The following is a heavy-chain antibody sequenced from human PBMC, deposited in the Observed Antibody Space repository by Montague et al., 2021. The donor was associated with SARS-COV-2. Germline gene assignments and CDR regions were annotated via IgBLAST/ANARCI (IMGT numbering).Heavy chain of an antibody. CDR1: GGSFSGYY. Sequence: SETLSLTCAVYGGSFSGYYWSWIRQPPGKGLEWIGEINHSGSTNYNPSLKSRVTISVDTSKNQFSLKLSSVTAADTAVYYCARGRTVTTFYYYYYYGMDVWGQGTTVTVCS. V-gene: IGHV4-34*01. CDR2: INHSGST. CDR3: ARGRTVTTFYYYYYYGMDV. D-gene: IGHD4-17*01. J-gene: IGHJ6*02.